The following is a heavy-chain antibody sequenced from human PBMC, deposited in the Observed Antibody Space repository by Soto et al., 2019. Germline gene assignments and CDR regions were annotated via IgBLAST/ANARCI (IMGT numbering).Heavy chain of an antibody. CDR1: GYSFTSYW. Sequence: ESLKISCKGSGYSFTSYWISWVRQMPGKGLEWMGRIDPSDSYTNYSPSFQGHVTISADKSISTAYLQWSSLKASDTAMYYCARLAEIVPAATYYYYGMDVWGQGTTVTVS. V-gene: IGHV5-10-1*01. D-gene: IGHD2-2*01. CDR3: ARLAEIVPAATYYYYGMDV. J-gene: IGHJ6*02. CDR2: IDPSDSYT.